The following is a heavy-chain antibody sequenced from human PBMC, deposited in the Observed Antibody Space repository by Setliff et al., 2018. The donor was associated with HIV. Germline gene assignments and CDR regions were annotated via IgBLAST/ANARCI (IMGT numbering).Heavy chain of an antibody. CDR2: ISSSGSTI. J-gene: IGHJ4*02. V-gene: IGHV3-11*01. CDR3: ARVMIGYSGYDAFDY. D-gene: IGHD5-12*01. CDR1: GFTFSDYY. Sequence: PGGSLRLSCAASGFTFSDYYMNWVRQAPGKGLEWVSYISSSGSTIYYADSVKGRFTISRDNAKNSLYLQMNSLRAEDTAVYYCARVMIGYSGYDAFDYWGQGTLVTVSS.